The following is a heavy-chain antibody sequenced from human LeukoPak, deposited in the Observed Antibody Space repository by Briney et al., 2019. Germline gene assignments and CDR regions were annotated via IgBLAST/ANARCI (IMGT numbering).Heavy chain of an antibody. J-gene: IGHJ4*02. CDR2: ISSSSSYI. V-gene: IGHV3-21*01. CDR3: ARDWYDSSGYPSGFDY. Sequence: GGSLRLSCAASGFTFSSYSMNWVRQAPGKGLEWVSSISSSSSYIYYPDSVKGRFTISRDNAKNTLYLQMNSLRAEDTAVYYCARDWYDSSGYPSGFDYWGQGTLVTVSS. D-gene: IGHD3-22*01. CDR1: GFTFSSYS.